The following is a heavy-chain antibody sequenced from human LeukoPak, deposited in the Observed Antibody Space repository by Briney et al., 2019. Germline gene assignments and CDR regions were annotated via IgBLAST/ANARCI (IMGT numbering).Heavy chain of an antibody. J-gene: IGHJ4*02. CDR3: ALYDSSGYYSR. CDR1: GFTFSSYS. Sequence: PGGSLRLSCAASGFTFSSYSMNWVRQAPGKGLEWVSAISGSGGSTYYADSVMGRFTISRDNSKNTLYLQMNSLRAEDTAVYYCALYDSSGYYSRWGQGTLVTVSS. CDR2: ISGSGGST. V-gene: IGHV3-23*01. D-gene: IGHD3-22*01.